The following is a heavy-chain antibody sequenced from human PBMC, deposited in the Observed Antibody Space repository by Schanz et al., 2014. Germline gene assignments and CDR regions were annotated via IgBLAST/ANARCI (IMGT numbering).Heavy chain of an antibody. CDR2: ISGGGGST. D-gene: IGHD4-17*01. V-gene: IGHV3-23*04. J-gene: IGHJ3*02. CDR1: GFTFSGYA. Sequence: EVQLVESGGGLVQPGGSLRLSCAASGFTFSGYAMSWVRQAPGKGLEWVSSISGGGGSTRYGDSLRGRFYISRDNSKNTLYLQMNSLRAEDTALYYCAKDPHKDYGGKPQALDIWGQGTMVTVSS. CDR3: AKDPHKDYGGKPQALDI.